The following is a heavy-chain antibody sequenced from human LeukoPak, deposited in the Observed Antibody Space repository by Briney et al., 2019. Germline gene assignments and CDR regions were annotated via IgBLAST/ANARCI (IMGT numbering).Heavy chain of an antibody. CDR2: LSGSGFTT. D-gene: IGHD3-22*01. CDR1: GFTFGSSS. V-gene: IGHV3-23*01. J-gene: IGHJ4*02. CDR3: AKRDTSGYYYFDY. Sequence: TGGSLRLSCAASGFTFGSSSMSWVRQAPGKGLEWVSSLSGSGFTTSYADSVKGRFTISRDNSKNTLYLQMNSLRAEDTAVYYCAKRDTSGYYYFDYWGQGTLVTVSS.